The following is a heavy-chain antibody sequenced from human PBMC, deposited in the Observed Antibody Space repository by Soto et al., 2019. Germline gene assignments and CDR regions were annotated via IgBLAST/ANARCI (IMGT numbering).Heavy chain of an antibody. D-gene: IGHD4-4*01. CDR3: ARGGSNYAS. V-gene: IGHV3-7*01. J-gene: IGHJ5*02. CDR2: IKPDESEK. Sequence: EVQLVESGGGLVQPGGSLRLSCTASGFTFSDSWMTWVRQAPGKGLEWVARIKPDESEKKYADSVKGRFSISRDNAKNSMYLQMDSLRGDDTAVYYCARGGSNYASWGQGTLVTVAS. CDR1: GFTFSDSW.